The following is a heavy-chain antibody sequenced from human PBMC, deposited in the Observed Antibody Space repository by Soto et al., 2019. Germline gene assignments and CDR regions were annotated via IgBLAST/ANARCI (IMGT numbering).Heavy chain of an antibody. D-gene: IGHD2-15*01. Sequence: QVQLVQSETEVKKPGASVKVSCKASGYTFTTYGISWVRQAPGQGLEWMGWVSGYSGDTNHAQKLQGRVTMTTDTSTTTAYMELRSLRSDDTAVYYCARDFYSSGRNWHEVFDIWGQGTTVIVSS. CDR2: VSGYSGDT. J-gene: IGHJ3*02. CDR1: GYTFTTYG. CDR3: ARDFYSSGRNWHEVFDI. V-gene: IGHV1-18*01.